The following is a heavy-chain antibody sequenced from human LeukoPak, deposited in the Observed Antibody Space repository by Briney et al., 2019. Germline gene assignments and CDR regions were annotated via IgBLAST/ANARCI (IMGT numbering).Heavy chain of an antibody. V-gene: IGHV1-2*02. D-gene: IGHD2-15*01. CDR3: ARDAPDRYCSGGSCYLLFDY. J-gene: IGHJ4*02. CDR2: INPNSGGT. Sequence: ASVKVSCKASGYTFTGYYMHWVRQAPGQGLEWMGWINPNSGGTNYAQKFQGRVTMTRDTSISTAYMELSRLRSDDTAVYYCARDAPDRYCSGGSCYLLFDYWGQGTLVTVSS. CDR1: GYTFTGYY.